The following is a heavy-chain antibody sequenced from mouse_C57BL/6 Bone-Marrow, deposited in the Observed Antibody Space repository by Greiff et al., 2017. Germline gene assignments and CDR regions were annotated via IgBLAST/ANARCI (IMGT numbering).Heavy chain of an antibody. CDR2: INPSSGYT. CDR1: GYTFTSYW. D-gene: IGHD2-5*01. V-gene: IGHV1-7*01. Sequence: QVQLQQSGAELAKPGASVKLSCKASGYTFTSYWMHWVKQRPGQGLEWIGYINPSSGYTKYNQKFKDKDTLTADKSSSTAYMQLSRLTYEDSAVXYSATGSNYAWFAYWGQGTLVTVSA. CDR3: ATGSNYAWFAY. J-gene: IGHJ3*01.